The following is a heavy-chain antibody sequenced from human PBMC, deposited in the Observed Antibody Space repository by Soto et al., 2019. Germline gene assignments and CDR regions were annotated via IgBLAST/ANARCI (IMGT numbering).Heavy chain of an antibody. V-gene: IGHV3-11*05. J-gene: IGHJ5*02. CDR3: ARAERASSGRWFDP. CDR2: ISSSSSYT. D-gene: IGHD6-19*01. Sequence: SCTASGYTFTSYYMSWIRQAPGKGLEWVSYISSSSSYTNYADSVKGRFTISRDNAKNSLYLQMNSLRAEDTAVYYCARAERASSGRWFDPWGQGTLVTVSS. CDR1: GYTFTSYY.